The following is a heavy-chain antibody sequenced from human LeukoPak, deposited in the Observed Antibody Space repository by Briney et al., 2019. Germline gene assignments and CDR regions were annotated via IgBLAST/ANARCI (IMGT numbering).Heavy chain of an antibody. CDR1: GITLSNYG. Sequence: GGSLRLSCAVSGITLSNYGMTWVRQAPGKGLEWVAGISGSGGGTNYADSVKGRFIISRDNPKNTLYLQMNSLRAEDTAVYFCAKRGVVIRVILVGFHKEAYYFDSWGQGALVTVSS. D-gene: IGHD3-22*01. V-gene: IGHV3-23*01. J-gene: IGHJ4*02. CDR3: AKRGVVIRVILVGFHKEAYYFDS. CDR2: ISGSGGGT.